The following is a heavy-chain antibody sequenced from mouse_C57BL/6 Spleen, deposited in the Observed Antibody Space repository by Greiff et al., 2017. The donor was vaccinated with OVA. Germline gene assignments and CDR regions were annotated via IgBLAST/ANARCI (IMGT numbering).Heavy chain of an antibody. D-gene: IGHD1-1*01. CDR2: ISYSGST. CDR3: ARGGYGSSPAWFAY. CDR1: GYSITSGYD. J-gene: IGHJ3*01. V-gene: IGHV3-1*01. Sequence: EVKLMESGPGMAKPSQSLSLTCTVTGYSITSGYDWHWIRHFPGNKLEWMGYISYSGSTNYNPSLKSRISITHDTSKNHFFLKLNSVTTEDTATYYCARGGYGSSPAWFAYWGQGTLVTVSA.